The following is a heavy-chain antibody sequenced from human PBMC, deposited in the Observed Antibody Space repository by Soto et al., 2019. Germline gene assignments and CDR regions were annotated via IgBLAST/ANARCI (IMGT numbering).Heavy chain of an antibody. J-gene: IGHJ5*02. Sequence: QVQLAESGGGVVQPGRSLRLSCATSGFVSNDYDIPWVRQAPGKGLEWLASISYDGTKKYYAESVKGRFTISRDNSKNTLSLQLNSLGAEDTAVYYCSRGIKGGLDAWGPGTLVTVSS. CDR1: GFVSNDYD. D-gene: IGHD2-21*01. CDR3: SRGIKGGLDA. CDR2: ISYDGTKK. V-gene: IGHV3-30*03.